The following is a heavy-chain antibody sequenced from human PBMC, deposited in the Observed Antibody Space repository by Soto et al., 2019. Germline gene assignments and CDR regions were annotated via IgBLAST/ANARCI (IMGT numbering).Heavy chain of an antibody. V-gene: IGHV1-2*04. Sequence: ASVKVSCKASGYTFTGYYMHWVRQAPGQGLEWVGWIDPQSGGTNYAQKFQDWVTMTRDTSISTAYMELSRLKSDDTALYYCAGEGWSYAGNSGLAFDIWGQATLVTVSS. CDR1: GYTFTGYY. CDR2: IDPQSGGT. CDR3: AGEGWSYAGNSGLAFDI. D-gene: IGHD1-26*01. J-gene: IGHJ3*02.